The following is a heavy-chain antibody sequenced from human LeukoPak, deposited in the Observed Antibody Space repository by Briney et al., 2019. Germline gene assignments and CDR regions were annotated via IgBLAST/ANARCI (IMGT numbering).Heavy chain of an antibody. CDR3: ARLSRIASAGDYDYHSLDV. CDR1: GGVISIYG. D-gene: IGHD6-13*01. CDR2: VYYSGST. Sequence: SETLSLTCTVSGGVISIYGWSWFRQPPGKGLEWIGEVYYSGSTDYNPSLKSRVTISIDTSNNQVSLKLNSVTAADTAVYYCARLSRIASAGDYDYHSLDVWGQGTTVTVSS. J-gene: IGHJ6*02. V-gene: IGHV4-59*13.